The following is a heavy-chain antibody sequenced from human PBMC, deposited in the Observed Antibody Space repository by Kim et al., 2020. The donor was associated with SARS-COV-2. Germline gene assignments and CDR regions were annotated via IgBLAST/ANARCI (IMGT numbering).Heavy chain of an antibody. J-gene: IGHJ6*02. CDR2: IYYSGST. CDR1: GGSISSYY. D-gene: IGHD3-10*01. V-gene: IGHV4-59*01. CDR3: ARDRTLWFGEDYYYYYGMDV. Sequence: SETLSLTCTVSGGSISSYYWSWIRQPPGKGLEWIGYIYYSGSTNYNPSLKSRVTISVDTPKNQFSLKLSSVTAADTAVYYCARDRTLWFGEDYYYYYGMDVWGQGTTVTVSS.